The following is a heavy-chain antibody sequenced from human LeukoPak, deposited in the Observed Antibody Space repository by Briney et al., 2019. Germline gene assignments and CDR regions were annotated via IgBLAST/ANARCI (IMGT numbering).Heavy chain of an antibody. Sequence: SETLSLTCSVSGSSISDSYWSWIRQPPRKQMEWLGFVSDRGGTTYNPSLRSRVNISLDTSQNQFSLKVTSVTAADTAVYYCARVTYPKPSNYESSIFGVVKGYDYYMYVWGKGTTVTVSS. CDR3: ARVTYPKPSNYESSIFGVVKGYDYYMYV. CDR1: GSSISDSY. CDR2: VSDRGGT. V-gene: IGHV4-59*12. D-gene: IGHD3-3*01. J-gene: IGHJ6*03.